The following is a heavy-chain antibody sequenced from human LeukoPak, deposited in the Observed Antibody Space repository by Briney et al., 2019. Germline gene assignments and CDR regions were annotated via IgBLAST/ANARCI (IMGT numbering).Heavy chain of an antibody. V-gene: IGHV1-46*01. CDR3: ARGYSSGWEYNWFDP. D-gene: IGHD6-19*01. CDR2: INPSGGST. J-gene: IGHJ5*02. Sequence: ASVKVSCKASGYTFTSYYMHWVRQPPGQGLEWMGIINPSGGSTSYAQKFQGRVTMTRDTSTSTVYMELSSLRSEDTAVYYCARGYSSGWEYNWFDPWGQGTLVTVSS. CDR1: GYTFTSYY.